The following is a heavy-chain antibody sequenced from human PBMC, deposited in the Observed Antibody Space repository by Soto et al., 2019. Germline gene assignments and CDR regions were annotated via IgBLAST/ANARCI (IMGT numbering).Heavy chain of an antibody. CDR1: GYTFTSYG. CDR2: ISAYNGNT. Sequence: ASVKVSCKASGYTFTSYGISWVRQAPGQGLEWMGWISAYNGNTNYAQKLQGRVTMTTDTSTSTAYMELRSLRSDDTAVYYCARDRVTMIVEDPGISFDPWGQGTQVTVSS. CDR3: ARDRVTMIVEDPGISFDP. D-gene: IGHD3-22*01. J-gene: IGHJ5*02. V-gene: IGHV1-18*01.